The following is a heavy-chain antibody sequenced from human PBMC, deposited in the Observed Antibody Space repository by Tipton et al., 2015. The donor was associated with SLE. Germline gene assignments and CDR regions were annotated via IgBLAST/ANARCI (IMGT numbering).Heavy chain of an antibody. CDR3: ADAPGGLDHSGDY. V-gene: IGHV3-73*01. D-gene: IGHD2-15*01. CDR2: IRDKADNYAT. CDR1: GFTFSLAS. Sequence: SLRLSCAASGFTFSLASMHWVRQAPGKGLEWVGRIRDKADNYATAYVASVRGRFTISRDDAKNTAYLQMHSLRAEDTALYYCADAPGGLDHSGDYWGQGTLVTVSS. J-gene: IGHJ4*02.